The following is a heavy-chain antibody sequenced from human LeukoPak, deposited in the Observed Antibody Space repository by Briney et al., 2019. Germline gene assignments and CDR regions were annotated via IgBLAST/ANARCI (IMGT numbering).Heavy chain of an antibody. CDR2: IYYSGST. CDR3: ARGVYYYDSSGSPDY. D-gene: IGHD3-22*01. CDR1: GGSISSGGYY. Sequence: SETLSLTCTVSGGSISSGGYYWRWIRQHPGKGLEWIGYIYYSGSTYYNPSLKSRVTISVDTSKNQFSLKLSSVTAADTAVYYCARGVYYYDSSGSPDYWGQGTLVTVSS. V-gene: IGHV4-31*03. J-gene: IGHJ4*02.